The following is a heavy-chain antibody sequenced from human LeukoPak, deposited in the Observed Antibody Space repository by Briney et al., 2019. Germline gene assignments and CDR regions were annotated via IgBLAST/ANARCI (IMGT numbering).Heavy chain of an antibody. Sequence: PSETLSLTCAVSGGFISSGGYSWSWIRQPPGKGLEWIGYIYHSGSTYYNPSLKSRVTISVDRSKNQFSLKLSSVTAADTAVYYCARARLLLENAFDIWGQGTMVTVSS. CDR1: GGFISSGGYS. V-gene: IGHV4-30-2*01. J-gene: IGHJ3*02. CDR2: IYHSGST. D-gene: IGHD3-3*01. CDR3: ARARLLLENAFDI.